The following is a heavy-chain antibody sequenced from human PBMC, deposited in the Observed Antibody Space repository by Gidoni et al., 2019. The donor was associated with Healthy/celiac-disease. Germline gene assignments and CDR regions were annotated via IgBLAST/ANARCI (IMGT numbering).Heavy chain of an antibody. CDR1: GFPFRTYG. J-gene: IGHJ4*02. D-gene: IGHD3-22*01. CDR3: AKDLYSDRRNLGPGAY. CDR2: ISYDGSEK. V-gene: IGHV3-30*18. Sequence: QLQVVESGGGVVQPGRSLRLSCAAAGFPFRTYGMHWVRQAPGKGLEWVTVISYDGSEKYYADSVKGRFTISRDNSKNTLFLQMDSLRAEDSAVYYCAKDLYSDRRNLGPGAYWGQGTLVTVSS.